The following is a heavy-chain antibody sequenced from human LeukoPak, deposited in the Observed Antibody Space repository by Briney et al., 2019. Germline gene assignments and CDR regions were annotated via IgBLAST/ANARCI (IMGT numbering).Heavy chain of an antibody. CDR3: AKGGNVVVVNFMDV. Sequence: GGSLRLSCVASGFTFSGYAMTWVRQDPGKGLEWVSAITGSGGSTYYADSVQGRFTISRDNSKNMLYLQMTSLRAEDTAVYYCAKGGNVVVVNFMDVWGKGTTITVSS. J-gene: IGHJ6*03. D-gene: IGHD2-2*01. V-gene: IGHV3-23*01. CDR1: GFTFSGYA. CDR2: ITGSGGST.